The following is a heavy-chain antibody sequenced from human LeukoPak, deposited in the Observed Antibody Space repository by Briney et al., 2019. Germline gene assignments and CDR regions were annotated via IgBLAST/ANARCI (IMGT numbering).Heavy chain of an antibody. J-gene: IGHJ4*02. CDR2: IYHSGST. CDR3: ARTIDYYDSSGYYGH. D-gene: IGHD3-22*01. V-gene: IGHV4-38-2*02. Sequence: SETLSLTCTVSGYSISSGYYWGWTRQPPGKGLEWIGSIYHSGSTYYNPSLKSRVTIPVDTAKNQFSLKLSSVTAADTAVYYCARTIDYYDSSGYYGHWGQGTLVTVSS. CDR1: GYSISSGYY.